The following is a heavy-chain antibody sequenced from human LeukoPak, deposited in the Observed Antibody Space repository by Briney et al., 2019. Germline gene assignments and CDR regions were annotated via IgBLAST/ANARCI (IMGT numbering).Heavy chain of an antibody. V-gene: IGHV3-7*01. CDR1: GCTFSNYW. J-gene: IGHJ2*01. CDR3: ARDQGSMIVVRPTNWYFDL. Sequence: GGSLRLSCAASGCTFSNYWMSWVRQAPGKGLEWLANINQEGSEMYYVDSVKGRFTISRDNGKNPLYLQINSLRADDKAVYYCARDQGSMIVVRPTNWYFDLWGRGTVLSVP. D-gene: IGHD3-22*01. CDR2: INQEGSEM.